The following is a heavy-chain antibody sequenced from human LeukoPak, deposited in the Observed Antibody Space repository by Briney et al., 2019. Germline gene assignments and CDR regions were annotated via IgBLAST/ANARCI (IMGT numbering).Heavy chain of an antibody. V-gene: IGHV4-59*01. J-gene: IGHJ4*02. CDR2: IYYSGST. CDR3: ASRITMVRYDY. D-gene: IGHD3-10*01. Sequence: SETLSLTCTVSGGSISSYYWSWIRQPPGKGLEWIGYIYYSGSTNYNPSLKSRVTISVDTSKNQFSLKLSSVTAADTAVYYCASRITMVRYDYWGQGTLVTVSS. CDR1: GGSISSYY.